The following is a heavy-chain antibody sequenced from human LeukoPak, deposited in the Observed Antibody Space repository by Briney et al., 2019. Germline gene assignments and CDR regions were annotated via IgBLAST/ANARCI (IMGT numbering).Heavy chain of an antibody. CDR1: SGSISGGAYY. V-gene: IGHV4-31*03. D-gene: IGHD3-22*01. CDR2: IYYIGST. J-gene: IGHJ4*02. CDR3: ARSSSRYYYYFDY. Sequence: SQTLSLTCTVSSGSISGGAYYWSWIRQHPGMGLEWIGYIYYIGSTYYNPSLKSRVTISVDTSKNQFSLTLSSVTAADTAMYYCARSSSRYYYYFDYWGQGTLVTVSS.